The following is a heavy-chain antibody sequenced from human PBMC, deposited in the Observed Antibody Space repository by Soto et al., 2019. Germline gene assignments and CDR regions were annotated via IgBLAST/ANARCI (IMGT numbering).Heavy chain of an antibody. CDR3: ARERPDGARLDP. Sequence: QVQLQASGPGLVKPSQTLSLTCTVSGGSISSGDYYWSWIRQPPGKGLEWIGYIYHSGSTYYHPALKSRVTISVNTSKNQFSLKLSSVTAADTAVYYCARERPDGARLDPWGQGTLVTVSS. J-gene: IGHJ5*02. CDR1: GGSISSGDYY. D-gene: IGHD6-6*01. CDR2: IYHSGST. V-gene: IGHV4-30-4*01.